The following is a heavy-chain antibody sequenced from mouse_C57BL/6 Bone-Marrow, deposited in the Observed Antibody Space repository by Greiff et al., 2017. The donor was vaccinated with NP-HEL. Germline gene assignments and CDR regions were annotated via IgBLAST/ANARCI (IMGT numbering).Heavy chain of an antibody. Sequence: VKLQQPGAELVRPGTSVKLSCKASGYTFTSYWMHWVKQRPGQGLEWIGVIDPSDSYTNYNQKFKGKATLTVDTSSSTAYMQLSSLTSEDSAVYYCAGYYGSSYLYAMDYWGQGTSVTVSS. CDR2: IDPSDSYT. J-gene: IGHJ4*01. V-gene: IGHV1-59*01. CDR1: GYTFTSYW. CDR3: AGYYGSSYLYAMDY. D-gene: IGHD1-1*01.